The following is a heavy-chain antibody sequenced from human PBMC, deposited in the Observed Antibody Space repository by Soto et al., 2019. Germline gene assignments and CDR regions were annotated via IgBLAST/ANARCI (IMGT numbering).Heavy chain of an antibody. J-gene: IGHJ5*02. Sequence: QVQLQESGPGLVKPSETLSLTCTVSGASISGYYWSWIRKSVGKGLEWIGRIYATGTTDYNPSLKSRVMMSVDTSKKQFSLKLRSVTAADTAVYYCVRDGTKTLREWFDPWGQGISVTVSS. CDR2: IYATGTT. V-gene: IGHV4-4*07. CDR1: GASISGYY. CDR3: VRDGTKTLREWFDP. D-gene: IGHD1-1*01.